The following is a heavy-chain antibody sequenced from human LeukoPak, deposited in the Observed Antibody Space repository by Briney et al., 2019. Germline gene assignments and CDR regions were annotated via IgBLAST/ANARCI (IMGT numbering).Heavy chain of an antibody. CDR2: ISGNGGNT. CDR1: GFTFSNYA. CDR3: ARDQEWLRFDY. D-gene: IGHD5-12*01. J-gene: IGHJ4*02. Sequence: GGSLRLSCAASGFTFSNYAMSWVRQAPGKGLQWVSAISGNGGNTYYADSVKGRFTLSRDNSKHTIYLQMNSLRAEDTAVYYCARDQEWLRFDYWGQGTLVTVSS. V-gene: IGHV3-23*01.